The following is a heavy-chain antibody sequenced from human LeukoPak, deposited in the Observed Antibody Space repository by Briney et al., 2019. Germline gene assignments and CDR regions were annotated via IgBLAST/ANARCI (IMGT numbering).Heavy chain of an antibody. D-gene: IGHD3-22*01. CDR3: ARTEGIYYYDSSGYLY. Sequence: GGSLRLSCAASGFTFSSYSMNWVRQAPGKGLEWVSSISSSSSYIYYADSVQGRFTISRDNAKNSLYLQMNSLRAEDTAVYYCARTEGIYYYDSSGYLYWGQGTLVTVSS. V-gene: IGHV3-21*01. CDR1: GFTFSSYS. CDR2: ISSSSSYI. J-gene: IGHJ4*02.